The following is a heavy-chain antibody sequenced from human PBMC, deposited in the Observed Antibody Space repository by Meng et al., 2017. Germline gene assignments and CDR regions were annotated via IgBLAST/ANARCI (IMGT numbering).Heavy chain of an antibody. V-gene: IGHV1-69*05. Sequence: VQVVQSGAEVMKPGSSVKVSCKALGGIFSNYVIGWVRQAPGQGLEWMGGINAVFGTTNYAQKFQDRVTITSDESTSTVYMELTRLTSEDTAVYFCARKAGNCISTTCYSLDYWGQGTLVTVSS. CDR1: GGIFSNYV. J-gene: IGHJ4*02. CDR3: ARKAGNCISTTCYSLDY. CDR2: INAVFGTT. D-gene: IGHD2-2*01.